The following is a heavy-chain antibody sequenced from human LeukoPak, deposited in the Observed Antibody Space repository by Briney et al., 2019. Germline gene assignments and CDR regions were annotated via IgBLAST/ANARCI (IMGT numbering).Heavy chain of an antibody. D-gene: IGHD3-22*01. CDR3: AKDAYYYDSSGYSLDY. Sequence: PGGSLRLSCAASGFTFSSYGMHWVRQAPGKGLEWLAVISYDESNKYYADSVKGRFTISRDNSKNTLYLQMNSLRAEDTAVYYCAKDAYYYDSSGYSLDYWGQGTLVTVSS. CDR2: ISYDESNK. V-gene: IGHV3-30*18. J-gene: IGHJ4*02. CDR1: GFTFSSYG.